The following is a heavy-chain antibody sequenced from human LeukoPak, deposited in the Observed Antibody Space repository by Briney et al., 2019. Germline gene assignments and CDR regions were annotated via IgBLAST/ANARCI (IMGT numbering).Heavy chain of an antibody. D-gene: IGHD3-3*01. CDR2: IYYSGST. CDR3: ARGSPRGDDY. CDR1: GGSISSGGYY. V-gene: IGHV4-31*03. Sequence: SETLSLTCTVSGGSISSGGYYWSWIRQHPGKGLEWIGYIYYSGSTYYNPSLKSRVTISVDTSKNQFSLKLSSVTAADTAVYFCARGSPRGDDYWGQGTLVTVSS. J-gene: IGHJ4*02.